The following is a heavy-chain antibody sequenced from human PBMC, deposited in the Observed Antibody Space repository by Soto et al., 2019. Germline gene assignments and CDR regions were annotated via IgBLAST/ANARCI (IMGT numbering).Heavy chain of an antibody. D-gene: IGHD5-18*01. J-gene: IGHJ4*02. V-gene: IGHV4-31*03. Sequence: QVQLQESGPGLVKPSQTLSLTCTVSGGSISSGGYYWSWIRQHPGKGLEWIGYIYYSGSTYYNPSRKSRVTISVDTSKNQFSLKLSSVTAADTAVYYCARSGYSYGPNPLLYWGQETLVTVSS. CDR1: GGSISSGGYY. CDR3: ARSGYSYGPNPLLY. CDR2: IYYSGST.